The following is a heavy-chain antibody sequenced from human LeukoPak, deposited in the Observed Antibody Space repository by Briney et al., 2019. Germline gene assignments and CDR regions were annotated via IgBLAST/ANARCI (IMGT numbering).Heavy chain of an antibody. CDR3: ARHNGDAGGAFDI. Sequence: SETLSLTGTGPGGSVSNYYWSWIRQPPGKGVEWIGYIFYSGDTNYNPSLRSRFTMLVDTSKNQVSLKLTSVTAADTAVYYCARHNGDAGGAFDIWGPGTTVTVSS. J-gene: IGHJ3*02. D-gene: IGHD2-8*01. V-gene: IGHV4-59*08. CDR1: GGSVSNYY. CDR2: IFYSGDT.